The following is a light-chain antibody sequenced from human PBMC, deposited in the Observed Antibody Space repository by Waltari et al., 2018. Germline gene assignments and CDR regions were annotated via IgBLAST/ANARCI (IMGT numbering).Light chain of an antibody. V-gene: IGKV3-20*01. CDR2: GAS. CDR1: QSVSRA. CDR3: QHYVRLPAT. J-gene: IGKJ1*01. Sequence: EIVLTQSPGTLSLSPGEKATLSGRASQSVSRALVWYQQKPGQAPRLLISGASNRATGIPDRFSGSGSGTDFSLTISSLEPEDFAVYYCQHYVRLPATFGQGTKVEIK.